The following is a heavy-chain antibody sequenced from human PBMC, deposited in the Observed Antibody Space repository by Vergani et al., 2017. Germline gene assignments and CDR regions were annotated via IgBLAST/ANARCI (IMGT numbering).Heavy chain of an antibody. V-gene: IGHV3-73*01. Sequence: EVQLLESGGGLVQPGGSLRLSCAASGFTFSSYAMSWVRQTSGKGLEWIGRIRDKTYNYATAYAVSVKGRFIISRDDSKKTAYLQMNRLTIEDTAVYYCARTRIYYGAGSPDYWGQGTLVTVSS. J-gene: IGHJ4*02. CDR1: GFTFSSYA. CDR3: ARTRIYYGAGSPDY. D-gene: IGHD3-10*01. CDR2: IRDKTYNYAT.